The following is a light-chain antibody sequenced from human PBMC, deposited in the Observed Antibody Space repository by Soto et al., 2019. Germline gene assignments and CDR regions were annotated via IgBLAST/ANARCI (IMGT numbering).Light chain of an antibody. CDR1: QSVSSSY. V-gene: IGKV3-15*01. Sequence: EILLTQSPGTLSLSPGERATLSCRASQSVSSSYLAWYQQKPGQAPRLLIYGASTRATGISARFSGGGSGTEFTLTISSLQSEDFALYFCQQYEKWPPSITFGQGTRLEIK. CDR3: QQYEKWPPSIT. CDR2: GAS. J-gene: IGKJ5*01.